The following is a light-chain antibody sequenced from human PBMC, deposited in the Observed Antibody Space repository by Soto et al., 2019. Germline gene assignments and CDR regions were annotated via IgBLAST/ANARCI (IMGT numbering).Light chain of an antibody. Sequence: EIVMTQSPAALSVSPGDAATLSCRASQSVHSRLAWYQQKPGQAPRLLIYGASSRATGIPDRFSGSGSGTDFTLTISRLEPEDFAVYYCQQYGSSSWTFGQGTKVDIK. J-gene: IGKJ1*01. CDR3: QQYGSSSWT. CDR2: GAS. V-gene: IGKV3-20*01. CDR1: QSVHSR.